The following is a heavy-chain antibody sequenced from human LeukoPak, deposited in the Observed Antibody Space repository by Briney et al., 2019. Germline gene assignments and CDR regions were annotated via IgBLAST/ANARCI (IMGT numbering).Heavy chain of an antibody. V-gene: IGHV3-11*01. CDR2: ISTSGSPI. D-gene: IGHD2-15*01. CDR1: GFTFTDYY. J-gene: IGHJ4*02. Sequence: PGGSLRLSCAASGFTFTDYYMSWIRQAPGKGLVWVSYISTSGSPIYYADSVKGRFTISRDNSKNTLYLQMNSLRAEDTAVYYCANHPEGLLGIFDYWGQGTLVTVSS. CDR3: ANHPEGLLGIFDY.